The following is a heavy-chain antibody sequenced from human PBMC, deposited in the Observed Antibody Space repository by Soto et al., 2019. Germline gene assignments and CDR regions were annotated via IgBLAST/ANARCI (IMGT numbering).Heavy chain of an antibody. D-gene: IGHD3-22*01. V-gene: IGHV4-39*01. CDR2: IYYSGST. CDR3: ARHMTMIEDYYYGMDV. J-gene: IGHJ6*02. Sequence: QLQLQESGPGLVKPSETLSLTCTVSGGSISSSSYYWGWIRQPPGKGLEWIGSIYYSGSTYYNPSLKSRVTISVDTSKNQFSLKLSSVTAADTAVYYCARHMTMIEDYYYGMDVWGQGTTVTVSS. CDR1: GGSISSSSYY.